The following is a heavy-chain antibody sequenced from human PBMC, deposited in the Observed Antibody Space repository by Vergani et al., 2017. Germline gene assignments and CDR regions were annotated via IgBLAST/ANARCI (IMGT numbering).Heavy chain of an antibody. J-gene: IGHJ6*03. D-gene: IGHD2-2*01. CDR3: ARDRARTAYCSSTSCHDYYYMDV. Sequence: VQLVESGGGLVQPGGSLKLSCAASGFTFSGSAMHWVRQASGKGLEWIGRIYTSGSTNYNPSLKSRVTMSVDTSKNQFSLKLSSVTAADTAVYYCARDRARTAYCSSTSCHDYYYMDVWGKGTTVTVSS. CDR2: IYTSGST. V-gene: IGHV4-4*07. CDR1: GFTFSGSA.